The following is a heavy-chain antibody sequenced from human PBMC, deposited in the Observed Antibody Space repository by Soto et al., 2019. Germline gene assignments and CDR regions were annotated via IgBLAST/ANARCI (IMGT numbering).Heavy chain of an antibody. J-gene: IGHJ4*02. CDR2: ISGSDGTT. CDR3: AKGGWGTVLDY. D-gene: IGHD1-1*01. CDR1: GFTFSIYA. V-gene: IGHV3-23*01. Sequence: EVQLLESGGGLVQPGGSLRLSCAASGFTFSIYALTWVRQAPGKGLEWVSAISGSDGTTYYADSVKGRFTISRDNSMNTLYLQLDSLRGEDTAMYYCAKGGWGTVLDYWGQGTLVTVSS.